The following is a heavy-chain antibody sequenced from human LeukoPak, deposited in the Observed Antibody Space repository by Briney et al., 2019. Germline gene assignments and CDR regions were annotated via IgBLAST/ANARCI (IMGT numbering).Heavy chain of an antibody. CDR2: IYYSGST. D-gene: IGHD5-12*01. CDR3: ARRDLGGYAFDY. V-gene: IGHV4-30-4*01. CDR1: GGSISSGDYY. Sequence: PSQTLSLTCPVSGGSISSGDYYWSWIRQPPGKGLGWIGYIYYSGSTYYNPSLKSRVTISVDTSKNQFSLKLSSVTAADTAVYYCARRDLGGYAFDYWGQGTLVTVSS. J-gene: IGHJ4*02.